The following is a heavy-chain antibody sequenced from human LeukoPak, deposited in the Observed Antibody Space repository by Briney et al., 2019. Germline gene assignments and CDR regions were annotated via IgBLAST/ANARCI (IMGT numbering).Heavy chain of an antibody. CDR3: AKEGTARISTWYDN. Sequence: GGSLILSCAASGFTFSAYSMIWVRQAPGKGLEWVSYSSTTGNTIHYTDSVKGRFTVSRDNAKNSLFLQMNSLRDEDTAVYYCAKEGTARISTWYDNWGQGTLVTVSS. V-gene: IGHV3-48*02. CDR2: SSTTGNTI. CDR1: GFTFSAYS. D-gene: IGHD6-13*01. J-gene: IGHJ4*02.